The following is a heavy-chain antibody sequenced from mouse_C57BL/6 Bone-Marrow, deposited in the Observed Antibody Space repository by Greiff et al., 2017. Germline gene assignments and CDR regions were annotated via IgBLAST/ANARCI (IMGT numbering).Heavy chain of an antibody. V-gene: IGHV1-81*01. D-gene: IGHD2-4*01. CDR1: GYTFTSYG. CDR3: ARDGLRRYFDV. CDR2: IYPRSGNT. J-gene: IGHJ1*03. Sequence: VKVVESGAELARPGASVKLSCKASGYTFTSYGISWVKQRTGQGLEWIGEIYPRSGNTYYNEKFKGKATLTADKSSSTAYMELRILTSEDSAVYFCARDGLRRYFDVWGTGTTVTVSS.